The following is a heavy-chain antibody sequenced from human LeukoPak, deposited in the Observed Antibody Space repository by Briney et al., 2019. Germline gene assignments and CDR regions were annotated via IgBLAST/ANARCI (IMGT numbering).Heavy chain of an antibody. V-gene: IGHV4-59*01. CDR3: ASTRYYDYVWGSYRPLYYFGY. D-gene: IGHD3-16*02. CDR2: IYYSGST. Sequence: ASETLSLTCTVSGGSISSYYWSWIRQPPGKGLEWIGYIYYSGSTNYNPSLKSRVTISVDTSKNQFSLKLSSVTAADTAVYYCASTRYYDYVWGSYRPLYYFGYWGQGTLVTVSS. J-gene: IGHJ4*02. CDR1: GGSISSYY.